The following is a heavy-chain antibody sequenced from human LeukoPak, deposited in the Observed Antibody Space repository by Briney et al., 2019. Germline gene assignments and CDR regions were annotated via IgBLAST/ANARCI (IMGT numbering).Heavy chain of an antibody. V-gene: IGHV3-33*01. CDR1: GFTFRTFG. CDR2: IWYDGINK. D-gene: IGHD3-22*01. CDR3: ARDYYDSSGQLHAGALAFDI. J-gene: IGHJ3*02. Sequence: GGSLRLSCAASGFTFRTFGMHWVRQAPGKGLEWVAIIWYDGINKYCADSVKGRFTISRDNSKNTLYLQMNSLRAEDTAVYYCARDYYDSSGQLHAGALAFDIWGQGTMVTVSS.